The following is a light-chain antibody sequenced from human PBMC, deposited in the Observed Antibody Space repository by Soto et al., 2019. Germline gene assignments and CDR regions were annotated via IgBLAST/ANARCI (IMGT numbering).Light chain of an antibody. Sequence: QSVLTQPASVSGSPGQSITISCTGTSSDVGGYNYVSWYQHHPGKAPELMIFEVSNRPSGVSHRFSGSKSGNTASLTIPGLQTEDEGDYYCSSYTSSSTRVFGTGTKVTVL. CDR2: EVS. J-gene: IGLJ1*01. CDR1: SSDVGGYNY. V-gene: IGLV2-14*01. CDR3: SSYTSSSTRV.